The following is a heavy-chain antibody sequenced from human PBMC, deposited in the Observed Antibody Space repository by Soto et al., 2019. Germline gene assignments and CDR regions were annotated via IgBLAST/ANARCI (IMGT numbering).Heavy chain of an antibody. CDR1: GYTFTNYA. J-gene: IGHJ4*02. CDR3: ARASGWYLDY. CDR2: INAGNGNT. V-gene: IGHV1-3*01. Sequence: QVHLVQSVAEVKKPGASVKVSCKASGYTFTNYAMHWVRQAPGHRLEWMGWINAGNGNTKYSQKFQGRVTLTRDTSANTAYMELSSLRSEDTAVYYCARASGWYLDYWGQGTLVTVSS. D-gene: IGHD6-19*01.